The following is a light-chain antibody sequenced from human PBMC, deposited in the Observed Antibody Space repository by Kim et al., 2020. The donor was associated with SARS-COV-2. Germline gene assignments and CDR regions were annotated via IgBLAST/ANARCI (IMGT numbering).Light chain of an antibody. Sequence: GNTGTISSTRYSDSIASNYVQWYQQRPGSAPTTVLYEDHQRPSGVPDRFSGSIDSSSNSASLTISGLQSEDEADYYCQSFDSTNQVFGGGTRLTVL. CDR1: SDSIASNY. CDR3: QSFDSTNQV. J-gene: IGLJ3*02. V-gene: IGLV6-57*03. CDR2: EDH.